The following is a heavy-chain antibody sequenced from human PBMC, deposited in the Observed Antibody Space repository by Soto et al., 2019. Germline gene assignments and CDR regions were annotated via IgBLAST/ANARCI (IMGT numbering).Heavy chain of an antibody. CDR1: GGTFSTYT. V-gene: IGHV1-69*08. J-gene: IGHJ5*02. D-gene: IGHD4-4*01. CDR2: IIPIIGII. Sequence: QVQLVQSGAEVKKPGSSVKVSCKASGGTFSTYTITWVRQAPGQGLEWMGRIIPIIGIINYAQKFQGRVTISADKCQGIAYMELTGLRSDDTAVYYCAGDPDSHYNDSHASSYPWGQGTLVTVSS. CDR3: AGDPDSHYNDSHASSYP.